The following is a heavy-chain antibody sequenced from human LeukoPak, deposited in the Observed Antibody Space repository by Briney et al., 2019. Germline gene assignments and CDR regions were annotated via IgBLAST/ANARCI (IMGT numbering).Heavy chain of an antibody. V-gene: IGHV3-30-3*01. CDR1: GFTFSSSA. Sequence: GGSLRLSCAASGFTFSSSAMHWVRQAPDKGLEWVAVISYDGSNKYYADSVKGRFTISRDNSKNTLYLQINSLRADDTAVYYCARDRDSSGWYEGCDYWGQGTLVTVSS. CDR2: ISYDGSNK. D-gene: IGHD6-19*01. CDR3: ARDRDSSGWYEGCDY. J-gene: IGHJ4*02.